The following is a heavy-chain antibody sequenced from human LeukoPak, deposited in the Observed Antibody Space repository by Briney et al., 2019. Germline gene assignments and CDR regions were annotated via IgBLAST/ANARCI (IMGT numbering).Heavy chain of an antibody. V-gene: IGHV3-13*01. J-gene: IGHJ4*02. CDR3: AGERMPYAGYSSSWNFDY. Sequence: GGSLRLSCAASGFTFSSYDMHWVRHATGKGLEWVSAIGTAGDTYYPGSVKGRFTISRENAKNSLYLQMNSLRAGDTAVYYCAGERMPYAGYSSSWNFDYWGQGTLVTVSS. CDR2: IGTAGDT. D-gene: IGHD6-13*01. CDR1: GFTFSSYD.